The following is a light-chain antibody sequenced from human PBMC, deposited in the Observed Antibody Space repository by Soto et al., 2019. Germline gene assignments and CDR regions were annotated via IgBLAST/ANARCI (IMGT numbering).Light chain of an antibody. CDR2: STS. J-gene: IGLJ2*01. CDR3: LLYYGAPQML. V-gene: IGLV7-43*01. CDR1: AGAVTSDYY. Sequence: QAVVTQEPSLTVSPGGTVTLTCASSAGAVTSDYYANWLQQKPGQAPRALIYSTSKKHSWTTARFSGSLLGGKAALTLAAAQSADEADFYCLLYYGAPQMLFGGGTNLTVL.